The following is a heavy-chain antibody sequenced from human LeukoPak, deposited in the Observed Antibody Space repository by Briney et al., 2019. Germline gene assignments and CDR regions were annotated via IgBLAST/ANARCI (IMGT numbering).Heavy chain of an antibody. D-gene: IGHD3-3*01. CDR2: IIPIFGTA. Sequence: SVKVSCKASGGTFSSYAISWVRQAPGQGLEWMGGIIPIFGTANYAQKFQGRVTITTDESTSTAYMELSSLRSEDTAVYYCARGPMRKLRFLEWLLAYWGQGTLVTVSS. CDR1: GGTFSSYA. J-gene: IGHJ4*02. CDR3: ARGPMRKLRFLEWLLAY. V-gene: IGHV1-69*05.